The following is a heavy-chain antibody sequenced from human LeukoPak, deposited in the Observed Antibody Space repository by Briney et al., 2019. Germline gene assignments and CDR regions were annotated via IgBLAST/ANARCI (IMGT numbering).Heavy chain of an antibody. Sequence: GGSLILSCTVSGFTLGSYQMNWIRQAPGTGLEWLAYISSSGHITYYAESVKGRFAVSRDNAKDSLYLQMESLRADDTGMYYCTRDPDRQGNLDYWGQGTQVIVSS. V-gene: IGHV3-48*03. D-gene: IGHD1-14*01. CDR3: TRDPDRQGNLDY. J-gene: IGHJ4*02. CDR1: GFTLGSYQ. CDR2: ISSSGHIT.